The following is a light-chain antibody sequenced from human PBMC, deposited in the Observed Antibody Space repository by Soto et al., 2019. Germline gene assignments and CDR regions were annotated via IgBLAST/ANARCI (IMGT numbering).Light chain of an antibody. J-gene: IGLJ1*01. Sequence: QSALTQPASVSGSPGQSITISCTGTSSDVGTYNFVSWYQQHPGKAPKVMIYEVSNRTSGVSNRCSGSKSGNTASLTISGLKAEDEADYYCSSYTSSSALVFGTGTKLTVL. CDR3: SSYTSSSALV. CDR2: EVS. V-gene: IGLV2-14*01. CDR1: SSDVGTYNF.